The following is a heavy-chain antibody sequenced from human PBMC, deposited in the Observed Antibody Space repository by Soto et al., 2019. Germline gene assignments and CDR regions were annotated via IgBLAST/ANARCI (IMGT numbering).Heavy chain of an antibody. D-gene: IGHD1-7*01. J-gene: IGHJ4*02. CDR3: ALLPACATNCCPSWNYDVDY. Sequence: QVQLVQSGAEVEKPGASVKVSCKASGYTFTGYYMHWVRQAPGQGLEWMGWINPNSGGTKYAQKFQGRVTLTRDTSLSSAYLQLNSLRSDDTAFYYCALLPACATNCCPSWNYDVDYWGQGTLVIVSS. CDR2: INPNSGGT. CDR1: GYTFTGYY. V-gene: IGHV1-2*02.